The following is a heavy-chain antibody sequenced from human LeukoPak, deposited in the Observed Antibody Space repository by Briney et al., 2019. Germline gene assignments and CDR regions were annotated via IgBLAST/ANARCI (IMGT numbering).Heavy chain of an antibody. V-gene: IGHV3-9*01. CDR3: AKAQLLVGATLFDY. CDR2: ISWNSGSI. J-gene: IGHJ4*02. CDR1: GFTFDDYA. D-gene: IGHD1-26*01. Sequence: GRSLRLSCAASGFTFDDYAMHWVRQAPGKGLEWVSGISWNSGSIGYADSVKGRFTISRDNAKNSPYQQMNSLRAEDTALYYCAKAQLLVGATLFDYWGQGTLVTVSS.